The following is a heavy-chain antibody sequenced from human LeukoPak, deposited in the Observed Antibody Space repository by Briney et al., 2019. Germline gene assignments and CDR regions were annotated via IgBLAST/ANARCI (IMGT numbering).Heavy chain of an antibody. CDR2: INPNSGGT. V-gene: IGHV1-2*06. CDR3: ARGYCSGGTCYLVENWFDP. D-gene: IGHD2-15*01. Sequence: ASVKVSCKASGYTFTGYYMYWVRQAPGQVLEWMGRINPNSGGTDYAQNFQGRVTMTRDTSISTAYMELSRLRSDDTAVYYCARGYCSGGTCYLVENWFDPWGQGTLVTVSS. CDR1: GYTFTGYY. J-gene: IGHJ5*02.